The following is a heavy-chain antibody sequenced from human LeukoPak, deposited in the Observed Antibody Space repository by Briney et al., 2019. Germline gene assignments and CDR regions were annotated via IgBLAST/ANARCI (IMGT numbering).Heavy chain of an antibody. CDR3: AKELNYYDTSGSY. V-gene: IGHV3-23*01. J-gene: IGHJ4*02. D-gene: IGHD3-22*01. CDR1: GFTFSSYG. CDR2: ISGSGGST. Sequence: PGGSLRLSCAASGFTFSSYGTSWVRQAPGKGLEWVSAISGSGGSTYYADSVKGRFTISRDNSKNMLYLQMNSPRAEDTAVYYCAKELNYYDTSGSYWGQGTLVTVSS.